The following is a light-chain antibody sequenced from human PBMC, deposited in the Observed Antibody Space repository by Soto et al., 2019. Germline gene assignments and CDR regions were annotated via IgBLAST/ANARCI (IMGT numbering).Light chain of an antibody. CDR3: QQYGGSPLVT. V-gene: IGKV3-20*01. Sequence: ETVLTQSPGTLSLSPGEGATLSCRARQNISSGYLAWYQQRPGQAPRLLIYGASSRATGIPDRFSGSGSGTDFTLTISRLEPEDFAVYYCQQYGGSPLVTFGGGTKVEIK. CDR2: GAS. J-gene: IGKJ4*01. CDR1: QNISSGY.